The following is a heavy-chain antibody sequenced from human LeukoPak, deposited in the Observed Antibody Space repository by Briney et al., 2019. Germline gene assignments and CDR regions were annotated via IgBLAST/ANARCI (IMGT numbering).Heavy chain of an antibody. CDR1: GFTFSSYS. CDR3: AKVPPIAALYSPNDAFDI. Sequence: PGGSLRLSCAASGFTFSSYSMNWVRQAPGKGLEWVSSISSSSSYIYYADSVKGRFTISRDNSKNTLYLQMNSLRAEDTAVYYCAKVPPIAALYSPNDAFDIWGQGTMVTVSS. CDR2: ISSSSSYI. V-gene: IGHV3-21*01. D-gene: IGHD2-15*01. J-gene: IGHJ3*02.